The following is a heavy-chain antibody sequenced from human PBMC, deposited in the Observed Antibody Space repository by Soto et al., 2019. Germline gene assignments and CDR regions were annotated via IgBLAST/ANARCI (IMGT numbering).Heavy chain of an antibody. CDR2: VYYTGST. CDR3: ARSVAVPGAHIDY. Sequence: PADTLSLTCSVYGVSISCSYLRWIRHSPGKGLEWLGYVYYTGSTNYSPSLRSRVSISVDTSKNEFSLRLSSVTAADTAVYFCARSVAVPGAHIDYWGQGTQVTVSS. D-gene: IGHD6-19*01. CDR1: GVSISCSY. J-gene: IGHJ4*02. V-gene: IGHV4-59*07.